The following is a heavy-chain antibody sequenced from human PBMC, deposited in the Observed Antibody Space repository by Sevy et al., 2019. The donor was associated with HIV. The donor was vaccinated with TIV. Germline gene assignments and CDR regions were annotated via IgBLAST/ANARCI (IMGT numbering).Heavy chain of an antibody. CDR1: GFTFSSYA. J-gene: IGHJ3*02. V-gene: IGHV3-23*01. D-gene: IGHD3-10*01. Sequence: GGSLRLSCAASGFTFSSYAMSWVRQAPGKGLEWVSSISGGGYKIYYADSVKGRFTISRDNSKNTLYLHLNSLRAEDTAVYYSAKDYVAMVRGVKNAFDIWGQGTMVTVSS. CDR2: ISGGGYKI. CDR3: AKDYVAMVRGVKNAFDI.